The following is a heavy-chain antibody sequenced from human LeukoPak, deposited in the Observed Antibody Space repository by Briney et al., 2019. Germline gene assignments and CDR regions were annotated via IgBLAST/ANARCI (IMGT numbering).Heavy chain of an antibody. CDR3: ASTGAEYYYDSSGYNY. Sequence: ASVKVSCKASGYTFTGYYMHWVRQAPGQGLEWMGWINPNSGGTNYAQKFRGRVTMTRDTSISTAYMELSRLRSDDTAVYYCASTGAEYYYDSSGYNYWGQGTLVTVSS. CDR2: INPNSGGT. D-gene: IGHD3-22*01. J-gene: IGHJ4*02. V-gene: IGHV1-2*02. CDR1: GYTFTGYY.